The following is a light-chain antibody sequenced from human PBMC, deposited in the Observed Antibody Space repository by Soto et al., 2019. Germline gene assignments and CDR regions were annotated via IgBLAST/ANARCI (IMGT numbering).Light chain of an antibody. CDR1: QSITIY. Sequence: DIQMTQSPSSLSASVGYRLTITCRASQSITIYLNWYQQKPGEAPNLLIFGASTLQSGVPSRFSGSGSGTDFTLTISSLQPEDFATYYCQQSYSTLWTFGQGTKVDIK. V-gene: IGKV1-39*01. CDR2: GAS. CDR3: QQSYSTLWT. J-gene: IGKJ1*01.